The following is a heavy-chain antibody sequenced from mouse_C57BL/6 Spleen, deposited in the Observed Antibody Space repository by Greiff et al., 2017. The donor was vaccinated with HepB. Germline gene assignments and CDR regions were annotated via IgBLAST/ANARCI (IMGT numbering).Heavy chain of an antibody. V-gene: IGHV1-82*01. CDR3: ARGGYYFDY. Sequence: QVQLQQSGPELVNPGAPVQISCKAPVYAFRTSWLNWVKQRPGKGLEWIGRIYLGDGDTTFNGKFKGKATLTADKSSITAYMQLSSLTSEDSSVYFCARGGYYFDYWGQGTTLTVSS. CDR1: VYAFRTSW. CDR2: IYLGDGDT. J-gene: IGHJ2*01.